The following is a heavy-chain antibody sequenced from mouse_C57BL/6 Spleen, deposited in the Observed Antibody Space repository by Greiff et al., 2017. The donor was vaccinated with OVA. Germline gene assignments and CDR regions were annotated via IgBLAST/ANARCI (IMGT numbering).Heavy chain of an antibody. V-gene: IGHV1-52*01. D-gene: IGHD2-12*01. CDR2: IDPSDSET. J-gene: IGHJ2*01. Sequence: QVQLKQPGAELVRPGSSVKLSCKASGYTFTSYWMHWVKQRPIQGLEWIGNIDPSDSETHYNQKFKDKATLTVDKSSSTAYMQLSSLTSEDSAVYYCAREGGIDDGRDYFDYWGQGTTLTVSS. CDR3: AREGGIDDGRDYFDY. CDR1: GYTFTSYW.